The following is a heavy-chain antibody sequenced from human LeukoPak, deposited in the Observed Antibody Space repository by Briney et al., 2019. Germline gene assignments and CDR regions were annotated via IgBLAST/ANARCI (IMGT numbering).Heavy chain of an antibody. D-gene: IGHD5-18*01. CDR3: ARDLGYSYGQSDY. J-gene: IGHJ4*02. CDR2: IYSGGST. CDR1: GFTVSSNH. V-gene: IGHV3-53*01. Sequence: GGSLRLSCAASGFTVSSNHMSWVRQAPGKGLEWVSVIYSGGSTYYADSVKGRFTISRDNSKNTLYLQMNSLRAEDTAVYYCARDLGYSYGQSDYWGQGTLVTVSS.